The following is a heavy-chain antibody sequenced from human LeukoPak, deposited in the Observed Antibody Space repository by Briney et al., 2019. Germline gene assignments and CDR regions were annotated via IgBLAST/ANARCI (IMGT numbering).Heavy chain of an antibody. J-gene: IGHJ5*02. CDR1: GYTFTGYY. D-gene: IGHD6-13*01. V-gene: IGHV1-2*02. CDR3: ARAPHSHYSRRWYAAWFDP. Sequence: ASVKVSCKASGYTFTGYYMHWVRQAPGQGLEWMGWINPNSGGTNYAQKFQGRVTMTRDTSISTAYMELSRLRSDDTAVYSCARAPHSHYSRRWYAAWFDPWCKEPLVTVSS. CDR2: INPNSGGT.